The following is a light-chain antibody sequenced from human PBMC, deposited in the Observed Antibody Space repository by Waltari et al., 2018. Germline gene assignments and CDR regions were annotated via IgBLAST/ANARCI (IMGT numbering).Light chain of an antibody. CDR2: GTS. J-gene: IGKJ4*01. CDR3: QQYDGEVVT. Sequence: CRARQGVTSISLTWYQQKRGQAPRLLNYGTSSRATGIPDRFSGSGSGTDFTLTISRLEPEDFAVYYCQQYDGEVVTFGGGTKVEI. CDR1: QGVTSIS. V-gene: IGKV3-20*01.